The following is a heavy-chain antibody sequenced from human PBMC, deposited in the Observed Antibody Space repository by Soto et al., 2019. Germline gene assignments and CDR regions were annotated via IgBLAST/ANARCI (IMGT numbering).Heavy chain of an antibody. CDR2: INTGNGNT. CDR1: GYTFSSNA. D-gene: IGHD2-21*01. V-gene: IGHV1-3*04. J-gene: IGHJ3*02. Sequence: QVQLVQSGAEVKRPGASVKVSCKASGYTFSSNAIHWVRQAPGERLEWMGWINTGNGNTKYSQKFQGRFTITRDTFASTAYRELSSLRYEDTAVYSWARDSPIQHSFDIWGQGTTVTVSS. CDR3: ARDSPIQHSFDI.